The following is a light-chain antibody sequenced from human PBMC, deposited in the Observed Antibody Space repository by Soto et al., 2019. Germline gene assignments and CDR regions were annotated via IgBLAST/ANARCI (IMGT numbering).Light chain of an antibody. CDR3: AAWHDSLNGRYV. CDR1: SSNIGSNT. J-gene: IGLJ1*01. Sequence: QSVLTQPPSASGTPGQRVTIYCSGSSSNIGSNTVNWYQQLPGTAPKLLIYSTDQRPSGVPDRFSGSKSGTSASLAISGLQSEDEADYYCAAWHDSLNGRYVFGIGTKLTVL. V-gene: IGLV1-44*01. CDR2: STD.